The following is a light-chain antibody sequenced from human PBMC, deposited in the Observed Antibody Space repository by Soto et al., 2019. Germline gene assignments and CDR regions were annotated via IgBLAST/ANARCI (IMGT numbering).Light chain of an antibody. J-gene: IGLJ2*01. CDR1: SSDVGGYNY. CDR3: SSYAGSNNLV. V-gene: IGLV2-8*01. CDR2: EVS. Sequence: QSALTQPPSASGSPGQSVTISCTGTSSDVGGYNYVSWYQQHPGKAPKLMIYEVSKRPSGVPDRFSGSKSGNTASLTVSGLQAEDEADYYCSSYAGSNNLVFVGGTKVTV.